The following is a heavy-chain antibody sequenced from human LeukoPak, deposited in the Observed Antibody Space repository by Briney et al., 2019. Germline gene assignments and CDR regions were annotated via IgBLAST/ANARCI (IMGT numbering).Heavy chain of an antibody. CDR2: INPSGGST. V-gene: IGHV1-46*01. D-gene: IGHD4-23*01. CDR1: GYTFTSYY. J-gene: IGHJ5*02. CDR3: ARDNSVEDTAWWFDP. Sequence: ASVKVSCKASGYTFTSYYKHWVRQAPGQGLEWMGIINPSGGSTSYAQKFQGRVTMTRDMSTSTDYMELSSLRSEDTAVYYCARDNSVEDTAWWFDPWGQGTLVTVSS.